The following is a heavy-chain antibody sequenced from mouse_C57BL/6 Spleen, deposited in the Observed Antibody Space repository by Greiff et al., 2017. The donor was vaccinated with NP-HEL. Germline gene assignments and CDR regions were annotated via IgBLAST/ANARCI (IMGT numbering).Heavy chain of an antibody. Sequence: QVQLKQSGPELVKPGASVKISCKASGYAFSSSWMNWVKQRPGKGLEWIGRIYPGDGDTNYNGKFKGKATLTADKSSSTAYMQLSSLTSEDSAVYFCARQLSYYAMDYWGQGTSVTVSS. V-gene: IGHV1-82*01. CDR2: IYPGDGDT. CDR3: ARQLSYYAMDY. CDR1: GYAFSSSW. D-gene: IGHD3-2*02. J-gene: IGHJ4*01.